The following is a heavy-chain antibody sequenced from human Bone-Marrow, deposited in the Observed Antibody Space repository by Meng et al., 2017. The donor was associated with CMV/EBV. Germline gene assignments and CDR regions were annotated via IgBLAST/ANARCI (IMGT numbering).Heavy chain of an antibody. CDR2: MNPNSGNT. Sequence: ASVKVSCKASGYTFTSYDINWVRQATGQGLEWMGWMNPNSGNTGYAQKFQGRVTMTRNTSISTAYMELSSLRSEDTAVYYCARAVTTTGTHYYYYYGMDVWGQGTTVTVSS. J-gene: IGHJ6*02. D-gene: IGHD1-1*01. V-gene: IGHV1-8*01. CDR3: ARAVTTTGTHYYYYYGMDV. CDR1: GYTFTSYD.